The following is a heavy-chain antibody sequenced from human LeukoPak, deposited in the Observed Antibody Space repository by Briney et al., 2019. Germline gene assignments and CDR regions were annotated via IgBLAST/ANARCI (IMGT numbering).Heavy chain of an antibody. CDR3: AKARTTTARIFDY. CDR1: GFTFSSYS. D-gene: IGHD6-6*01. V-gene: IGHV3-23*01. J-gene: IGHJ4*02. Sequence: GGSLRLSCAASGFTFSSYSMNWVRQAPGKGLEWVSGISGTDGSTYYVDSVKGRFTISRDNSKNTLYLQINSLRAEDTAIYYCAKARTTTARIFDYWGQGTLVTVSS. CDR2: ISGTDGST.